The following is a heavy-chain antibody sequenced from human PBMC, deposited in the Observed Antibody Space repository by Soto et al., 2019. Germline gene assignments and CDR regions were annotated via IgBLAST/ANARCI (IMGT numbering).Heavy chain of an antibody. CDR3: AREGGSGWYYGDY. V-gene: IGHV1-69*04. Sequence: GASVKVSCKASGGTFSSYTISWVRQAPGQGLEWMGRIIPILGIANYAQKFQGRVTITADKSTSTAYMELSSLRSEDTAVYYCAREGGSGWYYGDYWGQGTLVTVSS. CDR1: GGTFSSYT. J-gene: IGHJ4*02. D-gene: IGHD6-19*01. CDR2: IIPILGIA.